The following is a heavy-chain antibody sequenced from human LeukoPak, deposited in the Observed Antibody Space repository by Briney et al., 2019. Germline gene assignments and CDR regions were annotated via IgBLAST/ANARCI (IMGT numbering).Heavy chain of an antibody. V-gene: IGHV4-59*01. CDR2: IYYSGRT. CDR3: ARKNDFEI. J-gene: IGHJ3*02. CDR1: GGSITTDH. Sequence: PSETLSLTCTVSGGSITTDHWNWIRQPPGKGLEWIGCIYYSGRTYYHPSLESRLTISVDMSKSQFFLRLTSVTAADTTLYYCARKNDFEIWGQGTLVTVSS. D-gene: IGHD2/OR15-2a*01.